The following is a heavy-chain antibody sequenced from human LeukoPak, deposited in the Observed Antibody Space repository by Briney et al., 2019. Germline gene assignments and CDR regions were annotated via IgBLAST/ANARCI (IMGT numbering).Heavy chain of an antibody. V-gene: IGHV3-53*01. CDR3: AKDEVTSGGGLAY. Sequence: GGSLRLSCAASGFTVSGTHMSWVRQAPGKGLEWVSAMYTGGTTYYADSVTGRFTVSRDTSRNTLFLHMDSLRAEDTAVYYCAKDEVTSGGGLAYWGQGTLVIVSS. CDR1: GFTVSGTH. J-gene: IGHJ4*02. D-gene: IGHD2-21*02. CDR2: MYTGGTT.